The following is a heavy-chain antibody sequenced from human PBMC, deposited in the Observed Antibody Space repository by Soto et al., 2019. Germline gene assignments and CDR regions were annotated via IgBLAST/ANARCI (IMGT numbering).Heavy chain of an antibody. V-gene: IGHV4-61*01. CDR3: ARGGAIVA. Sequence: QVQLQESGPGLVKPSETLSLTCTVSGGSVSSGSYYWSWFRQPPGRALEWIGYIYYSGSTNYNPSLKSRVTISVDTSKNQFSLKLSSVTAADTAVYYCARGGAIVAWGQGTLVTVSS. CDR2: IYYSGST. D-gene: IGHD1-26*01. CDR1: GGSVSSGSYY. J-gene: IGHJ5*02.